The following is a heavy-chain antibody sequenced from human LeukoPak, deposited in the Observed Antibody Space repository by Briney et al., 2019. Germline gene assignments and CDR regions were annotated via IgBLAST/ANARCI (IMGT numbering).Heavy chain of an antibody. J-gene: IGHJ6*02. Sequence: PGRSLRLSSEASGFTFRCYSMEWVRHAPRKGLEWISYIIRSINSISDAVSVKGRFTISRDNAKNSLFLQVNNLRDEDTAVYYCARDRGPGIKPAGTVGMDVWGQGTTVTVSS. CDR1: GFTFRCYS. V-gene: IGHV3-48*02. D-gene: IGHD6-13*01. CDR3: ARDRGPGIKPAGTVGMDV. CDR2: IIRSINSI.